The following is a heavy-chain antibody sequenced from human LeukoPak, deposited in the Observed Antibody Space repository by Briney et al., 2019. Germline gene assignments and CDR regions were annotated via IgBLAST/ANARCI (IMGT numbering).Heavy chain of an antibody. D-gene: IGHD3-10*01. CDR2: MNPNSGNT. CDR3: ARGEFVRDMVRGVISYMDV. V-gene: IGHV1-8*03. Sequence: GASVKVSCKASGYTFTSYDINWVRQATGQGLEWMGWMNPNSGNTGYAQKFQGRVTITRNTSISTVYMELSSLRSEDTAVYYCARGEFVRDMVRGVISYMDVWGKGTTVTVSS. J-gene: IGHJ6*03. CDR1: GYTFTSYD.